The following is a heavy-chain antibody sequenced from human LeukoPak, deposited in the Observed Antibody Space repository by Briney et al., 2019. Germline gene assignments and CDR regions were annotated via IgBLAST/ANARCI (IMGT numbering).Heavy chain of an antibody. D-gene: IGHD1-26*01. CDR2: IKQDGSEK. Sequence: GGSLRLSCAASGFTFSNYWMTWVRQAPRKGLEWVANIKQDGSEKYYMDSVQGRFTISRDNAKNSLYLQMNSLRAEDTAVYYCARDVGAFDYWGQGTLVTVSS. V-gene: IGHV3-7*03. CDR3: ARDVGAFDY. J-gene: IGHJ4*02. CDR1: GFTFSNYW.